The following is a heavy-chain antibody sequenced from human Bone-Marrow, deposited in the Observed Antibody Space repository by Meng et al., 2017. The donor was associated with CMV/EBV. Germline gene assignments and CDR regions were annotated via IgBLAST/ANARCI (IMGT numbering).Heavy chain of an antibody. Sequence: KVSCKGSGYTFTNYWIGWVRQMPGKGLEWMGIIYPGDPDTRYSPSFQGQVTISADKSISTAYLQWSSLKASDTAMYYCARQFIYGGNSGGDYWGQGTLVTVSS. CDR1: GYTFTNYW. CDR3: ARQFIYGGNSGGDY. D-gene: IGHD4-23*01. V-gene: IGHV5-51*01. J-gene: IGHJ4*02. CDR2: IYPGDPDT.